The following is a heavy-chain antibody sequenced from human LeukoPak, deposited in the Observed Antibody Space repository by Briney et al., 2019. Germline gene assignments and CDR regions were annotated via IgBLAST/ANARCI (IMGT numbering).Heavy chain of an antibody. D-gene: IGHD1-14*01. V-gene: IGHV3-7*04. CDR1: GFTFSSYW. Sequence: GGSLRLSCAASGFTFSSYWMSWVRQAPGKGLEWVANINQDGSEKYYVDSMRGRFTISRDNSMTSVYLQMNSLRAEDTAVYYGARYRNGGNFDYWGQGTLVTVSS. CDR3: ARYRNGGNFDY. J-gene: IGHJ4*02. CDR2: INQDGSEK.